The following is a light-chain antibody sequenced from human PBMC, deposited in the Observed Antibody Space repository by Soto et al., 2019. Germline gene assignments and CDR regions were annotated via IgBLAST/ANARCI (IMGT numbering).Light chain of an antibody. Sequence: DIQLTQSPSFLSASVGDRVTITCRASQGISSYLAWYQQKTGKATKLLIYDASTLQSGVTSSFSGSGSGTEFTLTISSLQPEDFATYYCQQLNSYLPYTFGQGTKLEIK. CDR1: QGISSY. J-gene: IGKJ2*01. CDR2: DAS. V-gene: IGKV1-9*01. CDR3: QQLNSYLPYT.